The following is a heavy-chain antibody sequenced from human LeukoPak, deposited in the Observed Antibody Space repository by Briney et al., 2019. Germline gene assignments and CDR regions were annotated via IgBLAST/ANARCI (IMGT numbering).Heavy chain of an antibody. CDR1: GLTVSSNY. CDR2: IYSGGST. CDR3: AKDGYCSGGSGYSRGGYYFDY. D-gene: IGHD2-15*01. V-gene: IGHV3-53*01. J-gene: IGHJ4*02. Sequence: PGGSLRLSCAASGLTVSSNYMSWVRQAPGKGLEWVSVIYSGGSTYYADSVKGRFTISRDNSKNTLYLQINSLRAEDTDVYYCAKDGYCSGGSGYSRGGYYFDYWGQGTLVTVSS.